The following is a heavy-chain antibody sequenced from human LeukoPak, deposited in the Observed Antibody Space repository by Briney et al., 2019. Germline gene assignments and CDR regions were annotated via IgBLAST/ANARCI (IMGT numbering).Heavy chain of an antibody. D-gene: IGHD2-2*02. CDR2: ISGSGGST. CDR1: GFTFSSYA. J-gene: IGHJ4*02. CDR3: AKGGGYCSSTSCYMDY. V-gene: IGHV3-23*01. Sequence: GGSLRLSCAASGFTFSSYAMSWVRQAPGKGLGWVSAISGSGGSTYYADSVKGRFTISRDNSKNTLYLQMNSLRAEDTAVYYCAKGGGYCSSTSCYMDYWGQGTLVTVSS.